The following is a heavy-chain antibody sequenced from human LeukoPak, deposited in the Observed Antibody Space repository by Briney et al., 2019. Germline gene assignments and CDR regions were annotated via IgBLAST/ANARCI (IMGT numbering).Heavy chain of an antibody. Sequence: PGGSLRLSCAASGFTFSSYAMHWVRQAPGKGLEWVAVISYDESNKYYADSVKGRFTISRDNAKNSLYLQMNSLRAEDTAVYYCARARLWSPFDYWGQGTLVTVSS. D-gene: IGHD5-18*01. CDR1: GFTFSSYA. CDR2: ISYDESNK. CDR3: ARARLWSPFDY. J-gene: IGHJ4*02. V-gene: IGHV3-30-3*01.